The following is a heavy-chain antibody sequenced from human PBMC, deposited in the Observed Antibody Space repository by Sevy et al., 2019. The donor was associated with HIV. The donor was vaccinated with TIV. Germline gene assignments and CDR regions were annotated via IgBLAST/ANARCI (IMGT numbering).Heavy chain of an antibody. CDR3: AIPAHTWVRGGTEGFWDY. CDR2: IYSGGNT. V-gene: IGHV3-53*01. D-gene: IGHD3-10*01. CDR1: GFTVSSNY. Sequence: GGSLRLSCATSGFTVSSNYMTWVRQAPGKGLEWVSVIYSGGNTYYADSVRGRFTISGDNSKNTLYLQMNSLRVDDTAVYYCAIPAHTWVRGGTEGFWDYWGQGTLVTVSS. J-gene: IGHJ4*02.